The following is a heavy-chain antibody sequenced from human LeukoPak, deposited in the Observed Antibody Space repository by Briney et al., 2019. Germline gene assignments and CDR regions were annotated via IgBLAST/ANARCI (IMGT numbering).Heavy chain of an antibody. D-gene: IGHD2-21*02. CDR1: GFTFSGYS. CDR3: ARDGVTSSVVY. Sequence: GGSLRLSCTASGFTFSGYSMNWVRQAPGKGLEWISYIRSSGSTIYYADSMKGRFTISRDNARKSLFLQMNSLRAEDTAVYYCARDGVTSSVVYWGQGTLVTVSS. J-gene: IGHJ4*02. CDR2: IRSSGSTI. V-gene: IGHV3-48*04.